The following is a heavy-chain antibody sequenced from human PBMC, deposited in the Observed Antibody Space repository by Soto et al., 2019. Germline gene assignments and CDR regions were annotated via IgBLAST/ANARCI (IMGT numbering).Heavy chain of an antibody. V-gene: IGHV3-9*01. CDR3: AKDHGGGTYFFYTYMDV. CDR1: GFTFVDYA. Sequence: EVQLVESGGGLIQPGRSLRLSCVASGFTFVDYAMHWVRQPPGKGLEWVSTISWNSGSISYADSVRGRFTISRDNAKNALYLQMNSLRVEDTALYYCAKDHGGGTYFFYTYMDVWGKGTTVTVS. J-gene: IGHJ6*03. CDR2: ISWNSGSI. D-gene: IGHD3-16*01.